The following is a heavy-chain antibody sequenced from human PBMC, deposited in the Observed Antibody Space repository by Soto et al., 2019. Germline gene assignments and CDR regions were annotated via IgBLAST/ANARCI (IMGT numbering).Heavy chain of an antibody. V-gene: IGHV1-2*02. Sequence: ASVKVSCKASGYTFTGYYMHWVRQAPGQGLEWMGWINPNSGGTNYAQKFQGRVTMTRDTSISTAYMELSRLRSDDTAVYYCASSGIAARRYYYYGMDVWGQGTTVTV. CDR2: INPNSGGT. CDR1: GYTFTGYY. D-gene: IGHD6-6*01. CDR3: ASSGIAARRYYYYGMDV. J-gene: IGHJ6*02.